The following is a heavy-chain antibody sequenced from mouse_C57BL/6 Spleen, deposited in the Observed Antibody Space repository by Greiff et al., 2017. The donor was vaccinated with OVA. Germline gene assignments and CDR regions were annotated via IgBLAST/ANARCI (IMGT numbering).Heavy chain of an antibody. CDR3: ARIDGYYGAMDY. CDR2: INSDGGST. J-gene: IGHJ4*01. CDR1: EYEFPSHD. D-gene: IGHD2-3*01. Sequence: EVMLVESGGGLVQPGESLKLSCESNEYEFPSHDMSWVRKTPEKRLELVAAINSDGGSTFSPDTMGRRFIISRDNTKKTLYRQMSSLRSEDTALYYCARIDGYYGAMDYWGQGTSVTVSS. V-gene: IGHV5-2*01.